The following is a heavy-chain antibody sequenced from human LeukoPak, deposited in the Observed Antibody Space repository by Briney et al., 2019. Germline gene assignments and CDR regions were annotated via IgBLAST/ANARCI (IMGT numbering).Heavy chain of an antibody. CDR2: INAGNGNT. V-gene: IGHV1-3*01. J-gene: IGHJ4*02. CDR3: ARVPRRYFDWLLFDY. Sequence: ASVKVSCKASGYTFTSYAMHWVRQAPGQRLEWMGWINAGNGNTKYSQKFQGRVTITRDTSASTAYMELSSLRSEDTAVYYCARVPRRYFDWLLFDYWGQGTLVTVSS. CDR1: GYTFTSYA. D-gene: IGHD3-9*01.